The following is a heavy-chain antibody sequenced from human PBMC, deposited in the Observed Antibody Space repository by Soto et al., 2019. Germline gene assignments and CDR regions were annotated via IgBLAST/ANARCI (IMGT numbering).Heavy chain of an antibody. Sequence: EVQLVESGGGLVQPGRSLRLSCAASGFTFDDYAMHWVRQAPGKGLEWVSGISWNSGSIGYADSVKGRFTISRDNAKNSLYLQMNSLRAEDTALYYCAKGGAAAPYFDYWGQGTLVTVSS. D-gene: IGHD2-2*01. V-gene: IGHV3-9*01. J-gene: IGHJ4*02. CDR2: ISWNSGSI. CDR3: AKGGAAAPYFDY. CDR1: GFTFDDYA.